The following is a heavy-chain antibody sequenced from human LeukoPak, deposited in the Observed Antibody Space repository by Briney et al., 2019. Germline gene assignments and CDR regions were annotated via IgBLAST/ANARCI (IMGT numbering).Heavy chain of an antibody. Sequence: SETLSLTCVVSGGSISSDNWWSWVRQPPGQGLEWIGEIYPSGSTNYNPSLKSRVSMSVEKSKNQFSLRLNSVTAADTAMYYCAREAARRYYFDYWGQGTLVTVSS. CDR1: GGSISSDNW. CDR3: AREAARRYYFDY. CDR2: IYPSGST. J-gene: IGHJ4*02. D-gene: IGHD2-15*01. V-gene: IGHV4-4*02.